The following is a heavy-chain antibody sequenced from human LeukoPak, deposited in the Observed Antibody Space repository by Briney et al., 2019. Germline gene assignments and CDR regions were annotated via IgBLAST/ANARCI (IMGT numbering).Heavy chain of an antibody. CDR1: GGSISSYY. V-gene: IGHV4-4*07. CDR3: ARAGYSSGWSTTYYYYYMDV. D-gene: IGHD6-19*01. J-gene: IGHJ6*03. Sequence: PSETLSLTCTVSGGSISSYYWSWIRQPAGEGLEWIGRIYTSGSTNYNPSLKSRVTMSVDTSKNQFSLKLSSVTAADTAVYYCARAGYSSGWSTTYYYYYMDVWGKGTTVTVSS. CDR2: IYTSGST.